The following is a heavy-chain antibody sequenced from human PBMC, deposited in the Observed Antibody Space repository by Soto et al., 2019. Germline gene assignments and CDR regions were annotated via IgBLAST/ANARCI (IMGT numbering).Heavy chain of an antibody. Sequence: SVKFSCKASGGTFSSYAIIWLRQAPGQGLEWMGGIIPIFGTANYAQKFQGRVTITADESTSTAYMEMSSMRSEDTAVYYCARGSSGWYSNYYYYYGMDVWGQGTTVTVSS. D-gene: IGHD6-19*01. V-gene: IGHV1-69*13. CDR1: GGTFSSYA. CDR2: IIPIFGTA. J-gene: IGHJ6*02. CDR3: ARGSSGWYSNYYYYYGMDV.